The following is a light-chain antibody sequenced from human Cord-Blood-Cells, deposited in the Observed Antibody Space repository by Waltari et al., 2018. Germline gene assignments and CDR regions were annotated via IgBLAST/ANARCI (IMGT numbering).Light chain of an antibody. CDR3: CSYAGSSTYV. CDR2: EGS. Sequence: QSALTQPASVSGAPGQSIAISCTGTSSDVGSYNLFSWYQQHPGTAPKLMIYEGSKRPSGVSNSFSGSKSGNTAPLTIAGLQAEDEADYYCCSYAGSSTYVLGPGTKVTLL. CDR1: SSDVGSYNL. V-gene: IGLV2-23*01. J-gene: IGLJ1*01.